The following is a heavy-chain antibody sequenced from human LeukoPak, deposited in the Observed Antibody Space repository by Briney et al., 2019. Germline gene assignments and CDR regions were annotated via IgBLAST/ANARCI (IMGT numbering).Heavy chain of an antibody. D-gene: IGHD2-15*01. V-gene: IGHV4-39*01. J-gene: IGHJ4*02. CDR1: GGSISSGGHY. CDR3: ARLVCGGGSCPAEFDY. Sequence: KTSDTLSLTCIVSGGSISSGGHYWGWIGQPPGKGLEWIGSIYYSGSTYYNPSLNSRVTIFIDMSKNQFSLKLSSVTATDTAVYYCARLVCGGGSCPAEFDYWGQGTLVTVSS. CDR2: IYYSGST.